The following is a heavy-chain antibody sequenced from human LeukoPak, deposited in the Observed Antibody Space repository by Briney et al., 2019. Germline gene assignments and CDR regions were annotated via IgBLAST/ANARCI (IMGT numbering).Heavy chain of an antibody. CDR2: ISGSGTT. Sequence: PGGSLRLSCAASGFTLSSYAMGWVRQAPGKGLEWVSAISGSGTTYYADSVKGRFTISRDNSKNTLYLQMNSLRAEDTAVYYCAKDHCSGGSCYFDYWGQGTLVTVSS. J-gene: IGHJ4*02. CDR3: AKDHCSGGSCYFDY. D-gene: IGHD2-15*01. CDR1: GFTLSSYA. V-gene: IGHV3-23*01.